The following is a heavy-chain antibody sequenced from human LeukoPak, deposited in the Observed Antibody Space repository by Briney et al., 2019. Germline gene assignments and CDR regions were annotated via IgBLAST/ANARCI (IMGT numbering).Heavy chain of an antibody. J-gene: IGHJ3*02. CDR1: GFTFSSYA. D-gene: IGHD6-13*01. Sequence: PGGSLRLSCAASGFTFSSYAMSWVRQAPGKGLEWVSAISGSGGSTYYADSVKGRFTISRDNSKNTLYLQMNSLRAEDTAVYYCAKDRKGSSWHDALDIWGQGTMVTVPS. CDR2: ISGSGGST. CDR3: AKDRKGSSWHDALDI. V-gene: IGHV3-23*01.